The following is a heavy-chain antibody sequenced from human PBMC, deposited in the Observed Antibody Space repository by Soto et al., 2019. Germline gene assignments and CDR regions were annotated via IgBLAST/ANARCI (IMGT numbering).Heavy chain of an antibody. V-gene: IGHV1-69*13. D-gene: IGHD1-26*01. CDR3: ARDRAVGATHWFDP. CDR2: IIPIFGTA. CDR1: GGTFSSYA. Sequence: ASVKVSCKASGGTFSSYAISWVRQAPGQGLEWMGEIIPIFGTANYAQKFQGRVTITADESTSTAYMELSSLRSEDTAVYYCARDRAVGATHWFDPWGQGTLVTVSS. J-gene: IGHJ5*02.